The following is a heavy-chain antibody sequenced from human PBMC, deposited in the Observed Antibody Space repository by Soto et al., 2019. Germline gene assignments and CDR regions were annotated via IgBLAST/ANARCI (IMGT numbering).Heavy chain of an antibody. J-gene: IGHJ6*02. Sequence: QVQLVQSGAEVKKPGSSVKVPCKASGGTFSSYAISWVRQAPGQGLEWMGGIIPIFGTANYAQKFQGRVTITADESTSTAYMELSSLRSEDTAVYYCARIGSVLRYFDWLSRHYYGMDVWGQGTTVTVSS. CDR1: GGTFSSYA. CDR2: IIPIFGTA. CDR3: ARIGSVLRYFDWLSRHYYGMDV. V-gene: IGHV1-69*01. D-gene: IGHD3-9*01.